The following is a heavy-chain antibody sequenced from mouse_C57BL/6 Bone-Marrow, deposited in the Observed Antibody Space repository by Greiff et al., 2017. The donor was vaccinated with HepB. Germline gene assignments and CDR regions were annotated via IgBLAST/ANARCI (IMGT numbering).Heavy chain of an antibody. Sequence: VKLPQSGAELVRPGASVTLSCTASGFNINADYMHWVKQRPEQGLEWIGWIDPENGSTEYASKFQGKATITADTSSNPAYLQLSSLTSEDTAVYYCTTLQLTPEFAYWGQGTLVTVSA. CDR3: TTLQLTPEFAY. CDR2: IDPENGST. D-gene: IGHD3-2*02. J-gene: IGHJ3*01. V-gene: IGHV14-4*01. CDR1: GFNINADY.